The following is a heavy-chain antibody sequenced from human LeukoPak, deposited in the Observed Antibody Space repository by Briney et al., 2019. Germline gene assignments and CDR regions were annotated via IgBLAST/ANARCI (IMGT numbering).Heavy chain of an antibody. Sequence: SETLSLTCTVSGGSISSYYWSWIRQPPGKGLEWIGYIYYSGSTNYNPSLKSRVTISVDTSKNQFSLKLSSVTAADTAVYYCARDLGGYCSSTSCYLGAFDIWGQGTMVTVSS. CDR3: ARDLGGYCSSTSCYLGAFDI. V-gene: IGHV4-59*01. CDR1: GGSISSYY. J-gene: IGHJ3*02. CDR2: IYYSGST. D-gene: IGHD2-2*01.